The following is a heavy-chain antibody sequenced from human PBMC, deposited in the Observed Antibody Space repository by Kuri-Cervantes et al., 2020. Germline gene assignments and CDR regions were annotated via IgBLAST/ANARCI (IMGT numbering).Heavy chain of an antibody. CDR3: ARCQGIYACPGHPPSYGMDV. Sequence: ASVKVSCKASGYTFTSYDINWVRQAPGQGLEWMGWINPNSGNTNYAQKLQGRVTITTDTSTNKDYLELRTLTSDDTAVYYCARCQGIYACPGHPPSYGMDVWGQGTMVTVSS. CDR1: GYTFTSYD. J-gene: IGHJ6*02. D-gene: IGHD2/OR15-2a*01. CDR2: INPNSGNT. V-gene: IGHV1-18*01.